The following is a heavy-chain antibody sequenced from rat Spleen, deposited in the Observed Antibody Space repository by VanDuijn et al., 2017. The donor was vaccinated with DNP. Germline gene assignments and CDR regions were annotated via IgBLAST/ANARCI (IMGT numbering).Heavy chain of an antibody. CDR3: ARPDA. J-gene: IGHJ4*01. Sequence: EVQLVESGGGLVQPGRSLKLSCAGSGFTFSDYNMAWVRQTPKKGLEWVATITYDGGSSDYRDSVRGGFTISRDNAKSTLYLQMDSLRSEDTATYYCARPDAWGQGTSVTVSS. CDR1: GFTFSDYN. CDR2: ITYDGGSS. V-gene: IGHV5-7*01.